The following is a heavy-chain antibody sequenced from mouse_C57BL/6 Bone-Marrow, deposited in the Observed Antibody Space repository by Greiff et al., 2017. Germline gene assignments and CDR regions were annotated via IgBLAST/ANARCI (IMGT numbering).Heavy chain of an antibody. CDR2: ISSGSSTI. J-gene: IGHJ3*01. Sequence: EVKLVESGGGLVKPGGSLTLSCAASGFTFSDYGMHWVRQAPEKGLEWVAYISSGSSTIYYADTVKGRFTISRDTAKNTLFLQMTSLRSEDTAMYYCARTFAYWGQGTLVTVSA. CDR3: ARTFAY. V-gene: IGHV5-17*01. CDR1: GFTFSDYG.